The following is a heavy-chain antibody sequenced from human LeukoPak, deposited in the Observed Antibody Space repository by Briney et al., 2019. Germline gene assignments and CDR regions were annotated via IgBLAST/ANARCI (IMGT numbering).Heavy chain of an antibody. V-gene: IGHV3-9*01. CDR3: ARDLIRSDGPFSYYYYYYGMDV. D-gene: IGHD2-15*01. CDR1: GFTFDDYA. CDR2: ISWNSGSI. Sequence: ESGGSLRLSCAASGFTFDDYAMHWVRQAPGKGLEWVSGISWNSGSIGYADSVKGRFTISRDNAKNSLYLQMNSLRAEDTAVYYCARDLIRSDGPFSYYYYYYGMDVWGQGTTVTVSS. J-gene: IGHJ6*02.